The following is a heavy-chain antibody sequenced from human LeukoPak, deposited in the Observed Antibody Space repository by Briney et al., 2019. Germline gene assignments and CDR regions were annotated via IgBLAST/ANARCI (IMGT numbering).Heavy chain of an antibody. V-gene: IGHV4-59*01. Sequence: SETLSLTCTVSGGSISSYYWSWIRQPPGKGLEWIGYIYYSGSTNYNPSLKSRVTISVDTSKNQFSLKLSSVTAADTAVYYCARGSSGWAKGYAFDIWGQGTMVTVSS. D-gene: IGHD6-19*01. CDR1: GGSISSYY. J-gene: IGHJ3*02. CDR2: IYYSGST. CDR3: ARGSSGWAKGYAFDI.